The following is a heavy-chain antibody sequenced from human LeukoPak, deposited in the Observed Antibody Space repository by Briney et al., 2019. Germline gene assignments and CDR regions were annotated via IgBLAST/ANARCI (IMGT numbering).Heavy chain of an antibody. J-gene: IGHJ4*02. V-gene: IGHV3-23*01. Sequence: GGTLRLSCAASGFTFSSYAMSWIRQAPGKGLEWVSAISGSGGSTYYADSVKGRFTISRDNSKNTLYLQMNSLRAEDTAVYYCAKVYGSGWYDTYFDYWGQGTLVTVSS. CDR1: GFTFSSYA. CDR3: AKVYGSGWYDTYFDY. CDR2: ISGSGGST. D-gene: IGHD6-19*01.